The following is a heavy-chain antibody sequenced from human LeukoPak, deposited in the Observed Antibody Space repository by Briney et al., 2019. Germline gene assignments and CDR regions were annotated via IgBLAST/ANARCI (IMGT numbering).Heavy chain of an antibody. V-gene: IGHV4-4*07. J-gene: IGHJ1*01. CDR3: ARGDGADSSGWYAEYFQH. CDR1: GDSISDYY. Sequence: PSETLSLTCTVSGDSISDYYWSWIRQPAGKGLEWIGRIYSSGSTNYNPSLKSRVTMSVGTSKNQFSLKLRSVTAADTAVYYCARGDGADSSGWYAEYFQHWGQGTLVTVSS. CDR2: IYSSGST. D-gene: IGHD6-19*01.